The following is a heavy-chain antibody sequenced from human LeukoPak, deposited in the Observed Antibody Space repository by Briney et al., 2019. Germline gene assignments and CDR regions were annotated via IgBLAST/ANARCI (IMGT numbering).Heavy chain of an antibody. CDR3: ARRDGDYPATFDY. CDR1: GYSISSGYY. J-gene: IGHJ4*02. V-gene: IGHV4-38-2*02. D-gene: IGHD4-17*01. CDR2: IYHSGST. Sequence: PSETLSLTCTVSGYSISSGYYWGWIRQPPGKGLEWIGSIYHSGSTYYNPSLKSRVTISVDTSKNQFSLKLSSVTAADTAVYYCARRDGDYPATFDYWGQGTLVTVSS.